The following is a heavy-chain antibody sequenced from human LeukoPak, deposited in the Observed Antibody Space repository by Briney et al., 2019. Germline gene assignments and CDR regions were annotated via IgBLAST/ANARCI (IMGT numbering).Heavy chain of an antibody. V-gene: IGHV3-23*01. CDR3: AKLPTNIAVAGPYYYYGMDV. J-gene: IGHJ6*02. CDR2: ISGSGGST. Sequence: GGSLRLSCAASGFTFSSYAMSWVRQAPGKGLEWVSAISGSGGSTYYADSVKGRFTISRDNSKNTLYLQMNSLRAEDTAVYYCAKLPTNIAVAGPYYYYGMDVWGQGTTVTVSS. D-gene: IGHD6-19*01. CDR1: GFTFSSYA.